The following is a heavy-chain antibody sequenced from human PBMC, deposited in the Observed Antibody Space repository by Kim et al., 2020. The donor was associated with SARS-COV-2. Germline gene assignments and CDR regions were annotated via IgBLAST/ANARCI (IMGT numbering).Heavy chain of an antibody. V-gene: IGHV4-34*01. CDR3: ARLGYCSSTSCYIASGAFDI. J-gene: IGHJ3*02. D-gene: IGHD2-2*02. Sequence: RVTISVDTSKNQFSLKLSSVTAADTAVYYCARLGYCSSTSCYIASGAFDIWGQGTMVTVSS.